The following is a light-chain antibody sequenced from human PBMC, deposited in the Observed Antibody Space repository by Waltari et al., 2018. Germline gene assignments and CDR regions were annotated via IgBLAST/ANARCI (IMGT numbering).Light chain of an antibody. CDR1: HSIDYW. J-gene: IGKJ4*01. Sequence: DFQMTQSPSTLAASVGDRVTIACRASHSIDYWLAWYQQKPVKAPKLLIYDASNLDSGVPSRFSGSGTGTEFALTISSLQPDDFATYYCQQYRDYPLTFGGGTNLEIK. CDR3: QQYRDYPLT. V-gene: IGKV1-5*01. CDR2: DAS.